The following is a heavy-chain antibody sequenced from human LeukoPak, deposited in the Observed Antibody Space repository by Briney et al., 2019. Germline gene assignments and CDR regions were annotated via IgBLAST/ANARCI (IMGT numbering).Heavy chain of an antibody. D-gene: IGHD6-13*01. Sequence: ASVKVSCKASGGTFSSYAISWVRQASGQGLEWMGRIIPILGIANYAQKFQGRVTITADKSTSTAYMELSSLRSEDTAVYYCARAPSIAAAGTRFDYWGQGTLVTVSS. J-gene: IGHJ4*02. V-gene: IGHV1-69*04. CDR1: GGTFSSYA. CDR2: IIPILGIA. CDR3: ARAPSIAAAGTRFDY.